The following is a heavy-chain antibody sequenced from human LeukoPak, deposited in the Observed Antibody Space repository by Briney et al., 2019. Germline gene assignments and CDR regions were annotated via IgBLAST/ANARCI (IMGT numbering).Heavy chain of an antibody. V-gene: IGHV4-4*07. CDR3: VRDGGGNAD. CDR2: ISTSGRT. D-gene: IGHD1-26*01. Sequence: SETLSLTCSVSGGSIRSYYWSWIRQPAGKGLEWIGRISTSGRTGDNPSLKSRVSMSVDTSKNQFSLRLSSVTAADTAVYYCVRDGGGNADCGQGSLVTVSS. CDR1: GGSIRSYY. J-gene: IGHJ1*01.